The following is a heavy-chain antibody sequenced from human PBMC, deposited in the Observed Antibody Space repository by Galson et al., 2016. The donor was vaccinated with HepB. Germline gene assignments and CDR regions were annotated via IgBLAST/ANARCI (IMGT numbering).Heavy chain of an antibody. Sequence: SLRLSCAASGFTFSSYWMSWVRQAPGKGLEWVANIKQDESEKYYVDSIKGRFTISRDTSKKTLYLQMNSLRPEGTAIYYCVKVGHYWGDFDYGGQGTLVTFSS. D-gene: IGHD7-27*01. V-gene: IGHV3-7*01. J-gene: IGHJ4*02. CDR2: IKQDESEK. CDR3: VKVGHYWGDFDY. CDR1: GFTFSSYW.